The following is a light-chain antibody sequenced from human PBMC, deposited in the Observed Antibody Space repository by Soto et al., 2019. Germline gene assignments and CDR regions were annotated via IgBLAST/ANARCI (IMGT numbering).Light chain of an antibody. CDR1: QGIKDY. J-gene: IGKJ5*01. Sequence: EIVMTQSPATLSVSPGERATLSCRASQGIKDYVAWFQQKPGQAPRLLVYGASSRATGISDRFSGSGSGTGFTLIISRLEPEDFAVYSCQQYGSSQITFGQGTRLEIK. V-gene: IGKV3-20*01. CDR3: QQYGSSQIT. CDR2: GAS.